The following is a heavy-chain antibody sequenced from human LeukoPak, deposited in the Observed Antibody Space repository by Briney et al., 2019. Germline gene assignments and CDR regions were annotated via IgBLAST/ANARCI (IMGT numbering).Heavy chain of an antibody. Sequence: SETLSLTCAVYGRSFSGYYWSWIRQPPGKGLEWIGEINHSGSTNYNPSLKSRVTISVDTSENQFSLKLSSVTAADTAVYYCASLDILTGYSDYWGQGTLVTVSS. CDR1: GRSFSGYY. V-gene: IGHV4-34*01. D-gene: IGHD3-9*01. CDR3: ASLDILTGYSDY. CDR2: INHSGST. J-gene: IGHJ4*02.